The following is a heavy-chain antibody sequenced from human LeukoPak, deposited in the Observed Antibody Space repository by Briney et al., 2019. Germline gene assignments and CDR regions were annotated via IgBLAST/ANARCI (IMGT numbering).Heavy chain of an antibody. J-gene: IGHJ4*02. CDR2: IIPIFGTA. CDR1: GGTFSSYA. CDR3: AREREASGSRYFDY. D-gene: IGHD3-10*01. V-gene: IGHV1-69*05. Sequence: SVKVSCKASGGTFSSYAISWVRQAPGQGLEWMGRIIPIFGTANYAQKFQGRVTITTDESTSTAYMELSSLRSDDTALYYCAREREASGSRYFDYWGQGTLVTVSS.